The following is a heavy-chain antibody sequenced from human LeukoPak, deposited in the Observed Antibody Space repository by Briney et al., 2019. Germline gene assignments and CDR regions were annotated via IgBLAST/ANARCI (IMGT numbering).Heavy chain of an antibody. Sequence: GGSLRLSCAASGFTFDDYAMHWVRQAPGKGLEWVSGISWNSGSIGYADSVKGRFTISRDNAKNSLYLQMNSLRAEDTAVYYCARENRYSGSYFDYWGQGTLVTVSS. J-gene: IGHJ4*02. CDR1: GFTFDDYA. D-gene: IGHD1-26*01. V-gene: IGHV3-9*01. CDR3: ARENRYSGSYFDY. CDR2: ISWNSGSI.